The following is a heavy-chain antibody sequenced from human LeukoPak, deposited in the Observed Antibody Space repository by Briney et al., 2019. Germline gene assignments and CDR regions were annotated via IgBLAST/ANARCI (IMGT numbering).Heavy chain of an antibody. J-gene: IGHJ4*02. CDR1: VYTFTGYY. CDR3: ARVPRGGYDILTGYWTFDY. V-gene: IGHV1-2*02. D-gene: IGHD3-9*01. CDR2: INPNRGGT. Sequence: WASVKVSCTASVYTFTGYYMHWVRQAPGQGLEWMGWINPNRGGTNYAQKFQGRVTMNRDTSISTAYMELSRLRSGDTAVYYCARVPRGGYDILTGYWTFDYWGQGTLVTVSS.